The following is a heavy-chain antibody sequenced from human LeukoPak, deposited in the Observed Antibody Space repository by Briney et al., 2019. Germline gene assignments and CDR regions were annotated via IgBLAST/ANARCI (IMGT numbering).Heavy chain of an antibody. J-gene: IGHJ3*02. CDR3: ARGLVPIVVVPAAILDDAFDI. V-gene: IGHV1-8*03. CDR2: MNPNSGNT. CDR1: GYTFTSYD. D-gene: IGHD2-2*02. Sequence: ASVKVSCKASGYTFTSYDINWVRQATGQGLEWMGWMNPNSGNTGYAQKFQGRVTITRNTSISTAYMELSSLRSEDTAVYYCARGLVPIVVVPAAILDDAFDIWGQGTMVTVSS.